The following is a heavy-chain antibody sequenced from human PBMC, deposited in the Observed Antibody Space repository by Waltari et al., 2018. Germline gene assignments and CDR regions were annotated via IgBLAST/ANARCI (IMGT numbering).Heavy chain of an antibody. V-gene: IGHV1-3*01. J-gene: IGHJ4*02. D-gene: IGHD3-10*01. Sequence: QVQLVQSGAEMKKPGASVTLSCMASGYTVFAYPIHWVRQAPGPRLEWMGWITGNDNTKYSQTFQGRVTSTRDRSASTTYMDLSSLRSEDTAVYYCASGRERSYGSANYYQLDYWGQGTLVTVSS. CDR3: ASGRERSYGSANYYQLDY. CDR1: GYTVFAYP. CDR2: ITGNDNT.